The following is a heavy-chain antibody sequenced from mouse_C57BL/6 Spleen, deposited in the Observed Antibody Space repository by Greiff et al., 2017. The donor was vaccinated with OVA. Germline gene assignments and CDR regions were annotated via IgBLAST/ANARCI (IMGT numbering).Heavy chain of an antibody. CDR1: GYTFTSYW. CDR3: ARGGIYDGYYYAMDY. V-gene: IGHV1-53*01. CDR2: INPSNGGT. J-gene: IGHJ4*01. Sequence: QVQLKQPGTELVKPGASVKLSCKASGYTFTSYWMHWVKQRPGQGLEWIGNINPSNGGTNYNEKFKSKATLTVDKSSSTAYMQLSSLTSEDSAVYYCARGGIYDGYYYAMDYWGQGTSVTVSS. D-gene: IGHD2-3*01.